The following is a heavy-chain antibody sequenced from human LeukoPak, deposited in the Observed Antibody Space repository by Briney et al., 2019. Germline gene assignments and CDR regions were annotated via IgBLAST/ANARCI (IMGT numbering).Heavy chain of an antibody. CDR2: ITWNSDNI. CDR1: GFTFDDYA. J-gene: IGHJ6*03. V-gene: IGHV3-9*01. CDR3: ARGVNGQDYYYYYMDV. Sequence: EPGGSLRLSCAASGFTFDDYAMHWVRHAPGKGLEWVPGITWNSDNIKYADPVKGRFTISRDNAKNSLYLQMNSLRAEGTAVYYCARGVNGQDYYYYYMDVGGKGTTVTVSS. D-gene: IGHD4-23*01.